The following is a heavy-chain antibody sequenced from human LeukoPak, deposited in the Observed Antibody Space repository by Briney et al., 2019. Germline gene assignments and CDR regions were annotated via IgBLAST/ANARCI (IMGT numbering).Heavy chain of an antibody. CDR1: GFTFSSYG. Sequence: GGSLRLSCAASGFTFSSYGMHWVRQAPGKGLEWVAFIRYDGSNKYYADSVKGRFTISRDNSKNTLYLQMNSLRAEDTAVYYCAKAGRIVGTTSSEGSKMGSLDHWGQGTQVTVSS. V-gene: IGHV3-30*02. J-gene: IGHJ4*02. CDR2: IRYDGSNK. D-gene: IGHD1-26*01. CDR3: AKAGRIVGTTSSEGSKMGSLDH.